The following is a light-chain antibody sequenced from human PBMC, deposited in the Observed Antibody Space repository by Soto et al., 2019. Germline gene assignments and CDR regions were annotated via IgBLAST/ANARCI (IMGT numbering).Light chain of an antibody. Sequence: EIVMTQSPATLSLSPGERATLSCRASQSVGKYLVWYQQKPGQAPRLLIYDASNRATGIPARFSGSGSGTDFTHTISSVEHGDVAVYYCKRRPARPPWTLGEGTKVDIK. J-gene: IGKJ1*01. V-gene: IGKV3-11*01. CDR3: KRRPARPPWT. CDR1: QSVGKY. CDR2: DAS.